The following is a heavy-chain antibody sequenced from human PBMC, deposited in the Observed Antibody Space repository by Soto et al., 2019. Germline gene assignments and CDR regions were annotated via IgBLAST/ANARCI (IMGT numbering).Heavy chain of an antibody. Sequence: QLQLQESGSGLVKPSQTLSLTCAVSGGSISSGGYSWSWIRQPPGKGLEWIGYIYHSGSTYYNPHLEGRGPQSRDRFKDQVVPKLSSVTAADTAVYYCARAHYGDYGYGMDVWGQGTTVTVSS. CDR2: IYHSGST. D-gene: IGHD4-17*01. V-gene: IGHV4-30-2*01. J-gene: IGHJ6*02. CDR1: GGSISSGGYS. CDR3: ARAHYGDYGYGMDV.